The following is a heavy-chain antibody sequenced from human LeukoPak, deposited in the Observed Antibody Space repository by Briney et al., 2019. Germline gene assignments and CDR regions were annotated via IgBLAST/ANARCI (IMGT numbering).Heavy chain of an antibody. Sequence: GGSLRLSCAASGFTFSSYNMNWVRQAPGKGLEWVPSISSSSSYIYYADSMKGRFTISRDNAKNSLYLQMNSLRAEDTAVYYCARQVGATLVDYWGQGTLVTVSS. CDR3: ARQVGATLVDY. V-gene: IGHV3-21*01. J-gene: IGHJ4*02. CDR1: GFTFSSYN. CDR2: ISSSSSYI. D-gene: IGHD1-26*01.